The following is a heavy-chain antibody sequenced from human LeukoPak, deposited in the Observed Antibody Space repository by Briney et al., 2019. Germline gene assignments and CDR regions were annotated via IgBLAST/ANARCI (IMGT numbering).Heavy chain of an antibody. J-gene: IGHJ4*02. Sequence: GASVKVSCKASGYTFTSYYMHWVRQAPGQGDEWMVILNPSAGSTSYAQNFQGRVTMPSDTSTSTVYMELSSLRSEDAAVYYCARGTLTYGDYADYWGQGTLVTVSS. V-gene: IGHV1-46*03. D-gene: IGHD4-17*01. CDR2: LNPSAGST. CDR3: ARGTLTYGDYADY. CDR1: GYTFTSYY.